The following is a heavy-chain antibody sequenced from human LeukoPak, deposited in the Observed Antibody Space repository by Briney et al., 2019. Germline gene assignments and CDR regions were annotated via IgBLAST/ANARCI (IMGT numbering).Heavy chain of an antibody. D-gene: IGHD3-22*01. V-gene: IGHV4-4*07. Sequence: PSETLSLTCTVSGGSISSYYWSWIRQPAGEGLEWIGRIYTSGSTNYNPPLKSRVTMSVDTSKNQFSLKLSSVTAADTAVYYCARDRMYYDSSENNWFDPWGQGTLVTVSS. CDR3: ARDRMYYDSSENNWFDP. CDR2: IYTSGST. CDR1: GGSISSYY. J-gene: IGHJ5*02.